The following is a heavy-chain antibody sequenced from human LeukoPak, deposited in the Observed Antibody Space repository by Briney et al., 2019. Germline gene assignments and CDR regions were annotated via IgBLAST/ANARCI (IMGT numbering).Heavy chain of an antibody. V-gene: IGHV1-18*01. CDR2: ISAYNGNT. CDR1: GYTFTSYG. D-gene: IGHD1-14*01. Sequence: ASVKVSCKASGYTFTSYGISWVRQAPGQGLEWMGWISAYNGNTNYAQKLQGRVTMTTDTSTSTAYMELRSLRSDDTAVYYCASGRSISLGPLKPYYFDYWGQGTLVTVSS. CDR3: ASGRSISLGPLKPYYFDY. J-gene: IGHJ4*02.